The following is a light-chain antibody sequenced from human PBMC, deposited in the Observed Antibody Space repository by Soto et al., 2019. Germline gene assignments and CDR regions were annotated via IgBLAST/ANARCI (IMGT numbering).Light chain of an antibody. CDR2: GPS. CDR3: QQYNNWPLT. Sequence: DIVMTQSPATLSVSPGERATLSCRASQNIKSNLAWYQQKPGQAPRLLIYGPSSRATGIPSRFSGSGSGTAFTLTITSLQSEDFAVYYCQQYNNWPLTFGGGTKVEIK. CDR1: QNIKSN. V-gene: IGKV3-15*01. J-gene: IGKJ4*01.